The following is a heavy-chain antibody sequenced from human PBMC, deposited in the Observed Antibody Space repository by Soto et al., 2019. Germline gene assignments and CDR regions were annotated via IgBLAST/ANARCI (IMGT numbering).Heavy chain of an antibody. CDR1: GFTFSSYA. Sequence: HPGWSLRLSCAASGFTFSSYAMSWVRQAPGKGLEWVSAISGSGGSTYYADSVKGRFTISRDNSKNTLYLQMNSLRAEDTAVYYCAKDPATVSLYYYYGMDVWGQGTTVTVSS. CDR3: AKDPATVSLYYYYGMDV. V-gene: IGHV3-23*01. CDR2: ISGSGGST. J-gene: IGHJ6*02. D-gene: IGHD4-17*01.